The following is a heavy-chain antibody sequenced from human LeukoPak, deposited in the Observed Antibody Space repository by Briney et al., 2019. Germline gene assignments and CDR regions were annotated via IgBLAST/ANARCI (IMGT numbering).Heavy chain of an antibody. CDR2: VYYSGRT. J-gene: IGHJ4*02. Sequence: SETLSLTCSVSGGSISSSSYYWGWIRQPPGKGLEWIGDVYYSGRTYYNPPLKSRVTISVDTSKNQFSLKLSSVTAADTAVYYCARRGGYNYGFDYWGQGTLVTVSS. V-gene: IGHV4-39*01. CDR3: ARRGGYNYGFDY. CDR1: GGSISSSSYY. D-gene: IGHD5-18*01.